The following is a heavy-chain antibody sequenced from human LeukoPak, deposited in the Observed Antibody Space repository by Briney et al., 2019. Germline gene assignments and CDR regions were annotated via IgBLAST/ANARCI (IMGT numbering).Heavy chain of an antibody. J-gene: IGHJ4*02. Sequence: PGGSLRLSCAASGFTFSSYGMHWVRQAPGKGLEWVVVIWYGGSNKYYADSVKGRFTISRDNSKNTLYLQMNSLRAEDTAVYYYAKGPLGYWVDYRGQGTLVTVSS. CDR2: IWYGGSNK. CDR3: AKGPLGYWVDY. CDR1: GFTFSSYG. D-gene: IGHD2-15*01. V-gene: IGHV3-30*02.